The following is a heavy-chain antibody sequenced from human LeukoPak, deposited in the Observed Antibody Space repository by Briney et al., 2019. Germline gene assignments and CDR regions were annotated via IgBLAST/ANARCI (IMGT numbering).Heavy chain of an antibody. Sequence: GESLKISCTGSGYSFTSYWMAWVRQMPVKGLEWMGIIYAGGSDTRYSPSFQVQVCISVDKSINTAYLQWRSLKASDTAMYYCGRSGHYGTDVWGQGTTVTVSS. D-gene: IGHD3-10*01. V-gene: IGHV5-51*01. CDR3: GRSGHYGTDV. CDR2: IYAGGSDT. J-gene: IGHJ6*02. CDR1: GYSFTSYW.